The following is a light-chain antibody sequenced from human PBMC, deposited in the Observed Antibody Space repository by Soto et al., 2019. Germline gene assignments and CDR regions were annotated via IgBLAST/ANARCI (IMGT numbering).Light chain of an antibody. V-gene: IGLV2-14*01. CDR3: SSYTSSSTYV. CDR1: SSDVGDYNY. Sequence: QSALTQPASVSGSPEQSITISCTGTSSDVGDYNYVSWYQQHPGKAPKLMIFDVSNRPSGVSNRFSGSKSGNTASLTISGLQAEDEAEYYCSSYTSSSTYVFGTGTKVTVL. CDR2: DVS. J-gene: IGLJ1*01.